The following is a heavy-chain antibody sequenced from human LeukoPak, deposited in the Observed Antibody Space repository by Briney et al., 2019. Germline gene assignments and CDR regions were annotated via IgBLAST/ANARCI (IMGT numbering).Heavy chain of an antibody. CDR2: ISSNGGST. CDR1: GFTFSSYD. CDR3: VKDLSPVVAAISFAY. D-gene: IGHD2-15*01. J-gene: IGHJ4*02. V-gene: IGHV3-64D*06. Sequence: QPGGYLRCYGSAYGFTFSSYDMLWLRQAQGKGLKYVSAISSNGGSTYYADSVKVRFTISRDNSKNTLYLQMSSLRAEDTAVYYCVKDLSPVVAAISFAYWGQGTLVTVSS.